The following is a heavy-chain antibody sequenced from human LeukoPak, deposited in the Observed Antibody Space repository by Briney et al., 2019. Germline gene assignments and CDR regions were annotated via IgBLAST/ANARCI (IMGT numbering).Heavy chain of an antibody. CDR2: ISSSSTYK. CDR1: GFTFSSYS. CDR3: ARGRYSGSYLLDY. Sequence: NSGGSLRLSCAASGFTFSSYSMSWVRQGPGKGLEWVSSISSSSTYKYYAGSVKGRFTISRDNAKNSLYLQMNSLRAEDTALYYCARGRYSGSYLLDYWGQGNLVTVSS. V-gene: IGHV3-21*01. D-gene: IGHD1-26*01. J-gene: IGHJ4*02.